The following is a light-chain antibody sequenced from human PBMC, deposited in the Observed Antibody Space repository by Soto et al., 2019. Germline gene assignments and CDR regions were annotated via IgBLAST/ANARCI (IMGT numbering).Light chain of an antibody. Sequence: DIVMTQPASTLSASGGHRFTSTCLASQSVSSWLAWYQQKPGKAPKLLIYKASSLESGVPSRFSGSGSGTEFTLTISRLQTDDFATYSCQQYTSYTTFGPGTRLEIK. CDR3: QQYTSYTT. CDR2: KAS. J-gene: IGKJ5*01. V-gene: IGKV1-5*03. CDR1: QSVSSW.